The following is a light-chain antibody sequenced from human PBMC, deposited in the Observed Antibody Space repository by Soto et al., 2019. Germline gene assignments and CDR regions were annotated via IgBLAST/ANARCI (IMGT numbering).Light chain of an antibody. CDR1: QIFLYSSNNKNY. Sequence: DRLGTQSPDSLAVSLGARATINCKSSQIFLYSSNNKNYLAWYQQKPGQPPKLLIYWASTRESGVPDRFSGSGSGTDFTLTISSLQAEDVAVYYCQQYYSTPWTFGQGTKVDI. CDR3: QQYYSTPWT. J-gene: IGKJ1*01. V-gene: IGKV4-1*01. CDR2: WAS.